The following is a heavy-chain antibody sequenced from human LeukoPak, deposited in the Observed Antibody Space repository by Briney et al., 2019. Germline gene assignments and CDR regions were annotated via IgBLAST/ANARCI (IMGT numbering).Heavy chain of an antibody. CDR3: ARVDYGSGSYYYYMDV. D-gene: IGHD3-10*01. CDR1: GFAFSSYG. V-gene: IGHV3-30*02. J-gene: IGHJ6*03. CDR2: IRYDGSNK. Sequence: GGSLRLSCAASGFAFSSYGMHWVRQAPGKGLEWVAFIRYDGSNKYYADSVKGRFTISRDNSKNTLYLQMNSLRAEDTAVYYCARVDYGSGSYYYYMDVWGKGTTVTISS.